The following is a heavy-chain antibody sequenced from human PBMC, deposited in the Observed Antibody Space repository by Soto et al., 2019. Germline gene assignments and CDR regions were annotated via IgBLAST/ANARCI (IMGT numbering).Heavy chain of an antibody. Sequence: GESLKISCKGSGYSFTSYWIGWVRQMPGKGLEWMGIIYPGDSDTRYSPSFQGQVTISADKSISTAYLQWSSLKASDTAMYYCARILPNAPNYYYYGMDVWGQGTTVTVSS. CDR1: GYSFTSYW. D-gene: IGHD3-10*01. J-gene: IGHJ6*02. V-gene: IGHV5-51*01. CDR2: IYPGDSDT. CDR3: ARILPNAPNYYYYGMDV.